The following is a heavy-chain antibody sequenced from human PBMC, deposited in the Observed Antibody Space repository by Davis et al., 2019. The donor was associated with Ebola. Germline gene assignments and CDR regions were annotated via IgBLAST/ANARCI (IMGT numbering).Heavy chain of an antibody. CDR1: GFTVSSNY. CDR2: IKQDGSEK. V-gene: IGHV3-7*03. D-gene: IGHD1-14*01. J-gene: IGHJ4*02. CDR3: ARTGFRLFDY. Sequence: GGSLRLSCAASGFTVSSNYMSWVRQAPGKGLEWVANIKQDGSEKYYVDSVKGRFTISRDNAKNSLYLQMNSLRAEDTAVYYCARTGFRLFDYWGQGTLVTVSS.